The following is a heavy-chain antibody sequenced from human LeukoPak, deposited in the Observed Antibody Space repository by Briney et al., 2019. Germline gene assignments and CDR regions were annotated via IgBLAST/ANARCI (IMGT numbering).Heavy chain of an antibody. J-gene: IGHJ4*02. V-gene: IGHV3-20*04. CDR2: INWIGART. Sequence: GGSLRLSCAASGFTFSNAWMSWVRQAPGKGLEWVSGINWIGARTGYADSVKGRFTISRDNAKNTLYLQMNSLRAEDTAVYYCLVGLDYWGQGTLVTVSS. CDR3: LVGLDY. D-gene: IGHD3-9*01. CDR1: GFTFSNAW.